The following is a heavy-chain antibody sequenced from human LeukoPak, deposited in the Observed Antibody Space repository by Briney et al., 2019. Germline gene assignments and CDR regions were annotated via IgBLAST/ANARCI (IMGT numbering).Heavy chain of an antibody. CDR2: IYWNDDT. CDR3: RQAPPSWYFSDIAGNYGNWFDS. J-gene: IGHJ5*01. V-gene: IGHV2-5*01. D-gene: IGHD6-13*01. Sequence: VSGPTLVKPTQTLTLTCTFSGFSLSTSGVGVGWIRQPPGKALEWLALIYWNDDTRYSPSLKSRLTITKDTSKNQVVLTMTNMDPVDTATYCTRQAPPSWYFSDIAGNYGNWFDSWGQGTLVTVSS. CDR1: GFSLSTSGVG.